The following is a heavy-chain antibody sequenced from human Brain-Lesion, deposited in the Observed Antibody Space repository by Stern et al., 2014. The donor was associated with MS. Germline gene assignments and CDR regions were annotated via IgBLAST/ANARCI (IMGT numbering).Heavy chain of an antibody. CDR2: ISYDGSNQ. V-gene: IGHV3-30*18. CDR1: GFTFSNYG. Sequence: VQLVESGGGVVQPGRSLRLSCAASGFTFSNYGMHWVRQAPGKGLEWVAVISYDGSNQDYADSVKVRFTISRENSKNTLYLQMNSLRAEDTAVYYCAKLHPPITMVRGYFDYWGQGTLVTVSS. CDR3: AKLHPPITMVRGYFDY. J-gene: IGHJ4*02. D-gene: IGHD3-10*01.